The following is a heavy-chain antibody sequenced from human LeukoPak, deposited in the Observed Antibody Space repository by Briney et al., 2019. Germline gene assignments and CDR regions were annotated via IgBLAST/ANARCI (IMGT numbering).Heavy chain of an antibody. CDR2: IKQDGSEK. V-gene: IGHV3-7*04. J-gene: IGHJ5*02. CDR1: GFPFSSYW. CDR3: ARQLDIVVVPAAMGVWFDP. D-gene: IGHD2-2*01. Sequence: GGSLRLSCAASGFPFSSYWMSWVRQAPGKGLEWVANIKQDGSEKYYVDSVKGRLTISRDNAKNSLYLQMNSLRAEDTAVYYCARQLDIVVVPAAMGVWFDPWGQGTLVTVSS.